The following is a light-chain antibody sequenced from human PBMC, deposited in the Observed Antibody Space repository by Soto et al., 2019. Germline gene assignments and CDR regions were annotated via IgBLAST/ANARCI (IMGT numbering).Light chain of an antibody. J-gene: IGLJ3*02. Sequence: QSVLTQPPSASATPGQRVTISCSGSSSNIGRNYVFWYQQLPGTAPKLLMYRSNQRPSGVPDRFSGSKSGTSASLAISGLRSEDEADYYCAVWDDSLSALLFGGGTKVTVL. CDR2: RSN. CDR3: AVWDDSLSALL. V-gene: IGLV1-47*01. CDR1: SSNIGRNY.